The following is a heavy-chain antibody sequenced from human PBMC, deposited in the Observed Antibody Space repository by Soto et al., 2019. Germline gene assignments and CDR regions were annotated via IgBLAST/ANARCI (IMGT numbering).Heavy chain of an antibody. J-gene: IGHJ5*02. CDR3: ARETSLGAAATINWFDP. D-gene: IGHD6-13*01. V-gene: IGHV4-39*02. CDR2: IYYSGST. CDR1: GGSISSSSYY. Sequence: SETLSLTCTVSGGSISSSSYYWGWILQPPGKGLEWIGSIYYSGSTYYNPSLKSRVTISVDTSKNQFSLKLSSVTAADTAVYYCARETSLGAAATINWFDPWGQGTLVTVSS.